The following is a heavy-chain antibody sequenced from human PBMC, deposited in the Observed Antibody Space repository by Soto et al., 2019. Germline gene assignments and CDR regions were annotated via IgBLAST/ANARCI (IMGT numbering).Heavy chain of an antibody. CDR3: ARPVVPAAPYSYYGMDF. D-gene: IGHD2-2*01. CDR1: GGTFSSYA. J-gene: IGHJ6*02. Sequence: QVHLVQSGAEVKKPGSSVKVSCKAAGGTFSSYAISWVRQAPGQGLEWLGGIIPIFGTNYAQKFQGRVTITADESTSPAYVELRSLGSEDTAVYYCARPVVPAAPYSYYGMDFWCQGYTVTVSS. CDR2: IIPIFGT. V-gene: IGHV1-69*01.